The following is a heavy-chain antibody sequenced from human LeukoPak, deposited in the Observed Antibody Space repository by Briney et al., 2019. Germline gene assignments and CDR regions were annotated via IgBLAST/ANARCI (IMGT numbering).Heavy chain of an antibody. J-gene: IGHJ4*02. CDR2: INPSGGST. D-gene: IGHD4-17*01. CDR3: ARGKTVTTPSDY. V-gene: IGHV1-46*01. Sequence: ASVKVSCRASRYTFTSYYMHWVRQAPGQGLEWMGIINPSGGSTSYAQKFQGRVTMTRDMSTSTVYMELSSLRSDDTAVYYCARGKTVTTPSDYWGQGTLVTVSS. CDR1: RYTFTSYY.